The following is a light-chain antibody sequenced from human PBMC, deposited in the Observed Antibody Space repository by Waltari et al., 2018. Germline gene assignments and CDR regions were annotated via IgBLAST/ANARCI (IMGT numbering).Light chain of an antibody. V-gene: IGLV4-69*01. CDR1: SGHSTNA. CDR3: QAWGTGIQGV. Sequence: QLGVTQSPSASASLGASVKLTCILSSGHSTNAVAWHQQQPEKGPRFLMQVNSDGSHSKGDGIPDRFSGSSSGAERYLTISSLQSEDEADYYCQAWGTGIQGVFGGGTKLTVL. CDR2: VNSDGSH. J-gene: IGLJ3*02.